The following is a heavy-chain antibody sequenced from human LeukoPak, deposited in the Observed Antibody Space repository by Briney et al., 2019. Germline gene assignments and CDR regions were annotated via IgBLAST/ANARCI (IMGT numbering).Heavy chain of an antibody. CDR2: INPNSGGT. D-gene: IGHD3-10*01. J-gene: IGHJ5*02. CDR1: GYTFTGYY. V-gene: IGHV1-2*02. Sequence: GASVKVSCKASGYTFTGYYMHWVRQAPGQGLEWMGWINPNSGGTNYAQKFQGRVTMTRDTSISTVYMELSRLRSDDTAVYYCARIPLINRSGSWFDPWGQGTLVTVSS. CDR3: ARIPLINRSGSWFDP.